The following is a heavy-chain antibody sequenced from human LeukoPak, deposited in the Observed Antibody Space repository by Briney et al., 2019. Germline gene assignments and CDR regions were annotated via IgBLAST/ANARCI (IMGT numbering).Heavy chain of an antibody. D-gene: IGHD2-21*02. CDR3: ARDLAVTVGRPNWYFDL. CDR2: IYSGGRT. V-gene: IGHV3-66*01. Sequence: PGGSLRLSCAASGFTVSSNYMSWVRQAPGKGLEWVSVIYSGGRTFYADSVMGRFTISRDNSKNTLYLHMNSLRADDTAVYYCARDLAVTVGRPNWYFDLWGRGTLVTVSS. CDR1: GFTVSSNY. J-gene: IGHJ2*01.